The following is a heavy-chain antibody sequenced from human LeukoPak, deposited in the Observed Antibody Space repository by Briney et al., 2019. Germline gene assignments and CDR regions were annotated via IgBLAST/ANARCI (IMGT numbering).Heavy chain of an antibody. V-gene: IGHV3-23*01. J-gene: IGHJ4*02. CDR2: ITTNGDNT. CDR3: AKGGRPAAGWYIFDY. CDR1: GFAFTSYV. Sequence: GGSLRLSCAASGFAFTSYVMNWVRQAPGKGLEWVSPITTNGDNTYYADSVKGRFTISRDNSKNTLYLQVNSLRAEDTAIYYCAKGGRPAAGWYIFDYWGQGTLVTVSS. D-gene: IGHD6-13*01.